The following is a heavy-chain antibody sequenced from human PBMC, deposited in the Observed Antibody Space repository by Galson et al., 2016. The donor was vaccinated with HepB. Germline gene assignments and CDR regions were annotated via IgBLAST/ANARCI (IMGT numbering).Heavy chain of an antibody. CDR3: ARYKVGVNSLDC. Sequence: SLRLSCAASGFNFSRFAMSWVRQAPGKGLEWVSGISLSGDSIDYAESVTGRFTISRDNSKSVLYLQMNSLRAGDTAHYFCARYKVGVNSLDCWGQGTLVTVSS. D-gene: IGHD1-14*01. V-gene: IGHV3-23*01. CDR1: GFNFSRFA. J-gene: IGHJ4*02. CDR2: ISLSGDSI.